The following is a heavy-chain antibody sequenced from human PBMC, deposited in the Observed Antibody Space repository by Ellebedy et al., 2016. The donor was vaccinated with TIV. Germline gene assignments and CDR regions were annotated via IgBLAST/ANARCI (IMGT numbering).Heavy chain of an antibody. D-gene: IGHD3-10*01. Sequence: ASVKVSCXASGGTFSSYIISWVRQAPGQGLEWMGGIIPIFGTANYAQKFQDRVTITADESTRTAYMELSSLRSEDTAVYYCARDFLRAPDGSESYNNWFDPWGQGTLVTVSS. V-gene: IGHV1-69*13. J-gene: IGHJ5*02. CDR3: ARDFLRAPDGSESYNNWFDP. CDR1: GGTFSSYI. CDR2: IIPIFGTA.